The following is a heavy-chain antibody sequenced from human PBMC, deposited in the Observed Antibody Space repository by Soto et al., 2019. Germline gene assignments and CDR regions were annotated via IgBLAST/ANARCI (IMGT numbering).Heavy chain of an antibody. CDR3: ARRYCSRSPCKGNDGFDI. D-gene: IGHD2-2*01. V-gene: IGHV3-30-3*01. Sequence: QVQLVESGGGVVQPGRSLRLSGAASGCTFSAYVVLWVRQAPGKGLEWVAVTTPEDNTKYFADSVKGRFTVSRDNSKSTLYLHMSSLRAEDTAVYYCARRYCSRSPCKGNDGFDIWGQGTMVTVSS. CDR2: TTPEDNTK. J-gene: IGHJ3*02. CDR1: GCTFSAYV.